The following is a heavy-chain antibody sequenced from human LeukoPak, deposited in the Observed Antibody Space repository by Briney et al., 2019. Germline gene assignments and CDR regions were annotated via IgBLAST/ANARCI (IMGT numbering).Heavy chain of an antibody. D-gene: IGHD4-17*01. J-gene: IGHJ5*02. CDR1: GFTFSSYA. CDR3: AKLLMANDYGDP. CDR2: ISGRGGGT. Sequence: GGSLRLSCAASGFTFSSYAMSWVRQAPGKGLEWVSAISGRGGGTYYADSVKGRFTISRDNSKNTLSLQMNSLRAEDTAVYYCAKLLMANDYGDPWGQGTLVTVSS. V-gene: IGHV3-23*01.